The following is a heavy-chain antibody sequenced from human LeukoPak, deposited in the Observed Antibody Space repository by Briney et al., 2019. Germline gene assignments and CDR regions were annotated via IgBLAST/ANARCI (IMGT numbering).Heavy chain of an antibody. J-gene: IGHJ4*02. CDR3: ARDHLLRSPFDY. Sequence: GGSLRLSCAASRFTFSSYDMSWVRQAPGKGLEWVSAISGSGGSTYYADSVKGRFTISRDNSKNTLYLQMNSLRAEDTAVYYCARDHLLRSPFDYWGQGTLVTVSS. CDR2: ISGSGGST. V-gene: IGHV3-23*01. CDR1: RFTFSSYD.